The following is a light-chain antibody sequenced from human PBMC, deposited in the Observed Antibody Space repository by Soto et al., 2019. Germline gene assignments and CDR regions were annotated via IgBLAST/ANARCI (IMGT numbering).Light chain of an antibody. Sequence: QSALTQPASVSGSPGQSITISCTGTSSDVGAYDFVSWYQHSPGKAPKLVTFDVTHRPPGISDRFSGSKYANTAYLTISGLQDADEACYYCSSYTTRSTLVFGGGTKVTVL. V-gene: IGLV2-14*01. CDR3: SSYTTRSTLV. J-gene: IGLJ1*01. CDR2: DVT. CDR1: SSDVGAYDF.